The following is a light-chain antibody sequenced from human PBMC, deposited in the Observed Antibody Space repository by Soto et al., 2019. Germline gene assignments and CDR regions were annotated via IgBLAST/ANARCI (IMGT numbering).Light chain of an antibody. CDR3: QQRSNWT. Sequence: EIVLTQPPATLSLSPGERATLSCRASQSVSSYLAWYQQKPGQAPRLLIYDASNRATGIPPRFSGSGSGTDFTLTISSLEPEDFAVYYCQQRSNWTFGQGTKVDIK. CDR2: DAS. CDR1: QSVSSY. V-gene: IGKV3-11*01. J-gene: IGKJ1*01.